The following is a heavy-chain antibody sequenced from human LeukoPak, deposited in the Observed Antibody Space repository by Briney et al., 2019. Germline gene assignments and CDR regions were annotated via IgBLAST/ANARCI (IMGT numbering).Heavy chain of an antibody. CDR2: INPSGGST. CDR3: ARPISNYYYDSSGYDGRDDAFDI. D-gene: IGHD3-22*01. Sequence: ASVKVSCKASGYTFTSYYMHWVRQAPGQGLEWMGIINPSGGSTSYAQKFQGRVTMTRDTSTSTVYMELSSPRSEDTAVYYCARPISNYYYDSSGYDGRDDAFDIWGQGTMVTVSS. CDR1: GYTFTSYY. J-gene: IGHJ3*02. V-gene: IGHV1-46*01.